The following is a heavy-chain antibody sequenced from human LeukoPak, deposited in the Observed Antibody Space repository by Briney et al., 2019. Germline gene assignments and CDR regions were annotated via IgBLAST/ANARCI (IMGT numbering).Heavy chain of an antibody. Sequence: SETLSLTCTVSGGSISSYCWSWIRQPPGKGLEWIGYIYYSGSTNYNPSLKSRVTISVDTSKNQFSLKLSSVTAADTAVYYCARGNYYGSGSYQDYWGQGTLVTVSS. CDR2: IYYSGST. CDR1: GGSISSYC. J-gene: IGHJ4*02. CDR3: ARGNYYGSGSYQDY. V-gene: IGHV4-59*01. D-gene: IGHD3-10*01.